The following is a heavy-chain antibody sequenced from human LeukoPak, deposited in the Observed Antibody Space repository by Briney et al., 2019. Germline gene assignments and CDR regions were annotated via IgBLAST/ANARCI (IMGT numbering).Heavy chain of an antibody. D-gene: IGHD7-27*01. Sequence: SETLSLTCTVSGGSISSSSYYWGWIRQPPGKGLEWIGSIYYSGSTYYNPSLKSRVTISVDTSKNQFSLKLSSVTAADTAVYYCARLVGREIKLGIDYWGQGTLVTVSS. CDR3: ARLVGREIKLGIDY. CDR1: GGSISSSSYY. V-gene: IGHV4-39*01. CDR2: IYYSGST. J-gene: IGHJ4*02.